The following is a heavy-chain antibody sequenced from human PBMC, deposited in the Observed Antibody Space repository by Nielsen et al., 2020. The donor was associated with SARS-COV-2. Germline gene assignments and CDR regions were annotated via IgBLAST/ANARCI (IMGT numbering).Heavy chain of an antibody. CDR3: AKGHFSAAGTFRLKGYYGMDV. CDR1: GFDFSDFG. J-gene: IGHJ6*02. CDR2: ISGSGGST. V-gene: IGHV3-23*01. Sequence: GESLKISCAVSGFDFSDFGIHWVRQAPGKGLEWVSAISGSGGSTYYADSVKGRFTISRDNSKNTLYLQMNSLRAEDTAVYYCAKGHFSAAGTFRLKGYYGMDVWGQGTTVTVSS. D-gene: IGHD6-13*01.